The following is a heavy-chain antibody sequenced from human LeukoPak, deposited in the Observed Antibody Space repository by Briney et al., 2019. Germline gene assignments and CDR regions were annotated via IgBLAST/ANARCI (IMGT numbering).Heavy chain of an antibody. CDR3: VRDRELNY. CDR1: GVSISIYY. J-gene: IGHJ4*02. Sequence: SETLSLTCTVSGVSISIYYWSWIRQPPGKGLEWTGYIYNSGSTSYNPSLKSRATISADTSKNQFSLKLSSVTAADTAVYYCVRDRELNYWGQGTLVTVSS. CDR2: IYNSGST. D-gene: IGHD1-7*01. V-gene: IGHV4-59*01.